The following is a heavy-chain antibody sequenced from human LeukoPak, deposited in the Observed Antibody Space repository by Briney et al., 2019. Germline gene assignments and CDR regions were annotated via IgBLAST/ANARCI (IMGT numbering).Heavy chain of an antibody. CDR3: TTDYGEYCSGTTCYKGS. V-gene: IGHV3-15*01. CDR2: IKWKTDGETT. J-gene: IGHJ5*02. CDR1: GISFSNAW. D-gene: IGHD2-2*02. Sequence: PGGSLRPSCTASGISFSNAWMSWVLQAPGRGLKWVGRIKWKTDGETTDYAAPVKGRFTISRDDSKNTVYLQMNSLKTEDTAVYYCTTDYGEYCSGTTCYKGSWGQGTLVTVSS.